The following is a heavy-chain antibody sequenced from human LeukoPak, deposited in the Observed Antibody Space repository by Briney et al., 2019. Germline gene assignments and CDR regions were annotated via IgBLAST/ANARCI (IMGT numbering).Heavy chain of an antibody. D-gene: IGHD3-16*01. Sequence: GGSLRLSCAASGFTFSRYWMQWVGQAPGKRLVWVSHINSDGSSTTYADSVKGRFTTSRDNAKNTLYLQMNGLRDEDTAVYYCVRDNFGVDYWGQGTLVTVSS. CDR1: GFTFSRYW. J-gene: IGHJ4*02. V-gene: IGHV3-74*03. CDR3: VRDNFGVDY. CDR2: INSDGSST.